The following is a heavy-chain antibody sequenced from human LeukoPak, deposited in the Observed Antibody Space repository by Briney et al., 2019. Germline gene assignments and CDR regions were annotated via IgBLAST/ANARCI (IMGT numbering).Heavy chain of an antibody. V-gene: IGHV3-30*02. CDR3: AKVGNDRRDTAAMDY. Sequence: PGGSLRLSCAASGFTFSSYWLNWPRQAPGKGLEWVAFIRYDGSNKYYADSVKGRFTISRDNSKNTLYLQMNSLRAGDTAVYYCAKVGNDRRDTAAMDYWGQGTLVTVSS. D-gene: IGHD2-2*01. J-gene: IGHJ4*02. CDR1: GFTFSSYW. CDR2: IRYDGSNK.